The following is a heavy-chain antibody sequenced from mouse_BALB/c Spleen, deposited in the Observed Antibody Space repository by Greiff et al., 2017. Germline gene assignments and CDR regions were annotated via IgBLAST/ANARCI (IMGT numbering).Heavy chain of an antibody. D-gene: IGHD2-1*01. CDR1: GYSITSGYY. CDR3: ARAHYCNSFAY. V-gene: IGHV3-6*02. J-gene: IGHJ3*01. CDR2: ISYDGSN. Sequence: ESGPGLVKPSQSLSLTCSVTGYSITSGYYWNWIRQFPGNKLEWMGYISYDGSNNYNPSLKNRISITRDTSKNQFFLKLNSVTTEDTATYYCARAHYCNSFAYWGQGTLVTVSA.